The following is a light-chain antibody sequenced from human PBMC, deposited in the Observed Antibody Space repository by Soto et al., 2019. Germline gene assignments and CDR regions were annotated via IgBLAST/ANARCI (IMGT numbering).Light chain of an antibody. CDR2: DAS. CDR3: QHYNTYSKT. CDR1: QSVSYW. J-gene: IGKJ3*01. V-gene: IGKV1-5*01. Sequence: DIQMAQAPCSLSTSVGEGVTITCRASQSVSYWLAWYQQKPGKAPNLLIYDASSLESGVPSRFSGSGYGTEFTLTISSLQPDDSATYYCQHYNTYSKTFGPGTKVDIK.